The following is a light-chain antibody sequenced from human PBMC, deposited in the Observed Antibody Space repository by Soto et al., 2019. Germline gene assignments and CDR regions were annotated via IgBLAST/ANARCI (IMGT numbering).Light chain of an antibody. V-gene: IGKV3-15*01. CDR3: QQYNTWPQT. CDR2: GAS. J-gene: IGKJ1*01. CDR1: QSVSSN. Sequence: EIVMSQSPATLSVSQGERATLSCRASQSVSSNLAWYQQKPGQAPRLLIYGASTRATGIPARFSGSGSGTEFTLTISSLQSEDFAVYYRQQYNTWPQTFGQGTKVDIK.